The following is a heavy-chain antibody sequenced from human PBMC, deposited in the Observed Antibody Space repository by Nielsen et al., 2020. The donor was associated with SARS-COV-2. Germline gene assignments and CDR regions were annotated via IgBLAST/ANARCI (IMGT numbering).Heavy chain of an antibody. CDR1: GFTFSSYA. CDR3: AKEARWYFY. D-gene: IGHD4-23*01. Sequence: LSLTCAASGFTFSSYAMHWVRQAPGKGLEWVAVISYDGSNKYYADSVKGRFTISRDNSKNTLYLQMNSLRAEDTAVYYCAKEARWYFYWGQGTLVTVSS. J-gene: IGHJ4*02. V-gene: IGHV3-30-3*01. CDR2: ISYDGSNK.